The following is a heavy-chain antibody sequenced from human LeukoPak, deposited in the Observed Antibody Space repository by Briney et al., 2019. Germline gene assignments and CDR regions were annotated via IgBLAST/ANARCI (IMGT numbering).Heavy chain of an antibody. CDR2: IYTSGST. J-gene: IGHJ4*02. CDR3: ARIGGSQNFDY. V-gene: IGHV4-61*02. Sequence: SETLSLTCTVSGGSISSGSYYWSWIRQPAGKGLEWIGRIYTSGSTNYNPSLKSRVTISVDTSKNQFSLKLSSVTAADTAVYYCARIGGSQNFDYWGQGTLVTVSS. CDR1: GGSISSGSYY. D-gene: IGHD1-26*01.